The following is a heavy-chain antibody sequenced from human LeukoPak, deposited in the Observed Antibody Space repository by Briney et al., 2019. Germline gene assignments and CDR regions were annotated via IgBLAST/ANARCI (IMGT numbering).Heavy chain of an antibody. D-gene: IGHD3-10*01. J-gene: IGHJ4*02. V-gene: IGHV3-21*04. CDR3: AKDIWFGESN. CDR2: ISSSSSYI. CDR1: GFTFSSYS. Sequence: GGSLRLSCAASGFTFSSYSMNWVRQAPGKGLEWVSSISSSSSYIYYADSVKGRFTISRDNSKNTLYLQMNSLRAEDTAVYYCAKDIWFGESNWGQGTLVTVSS.